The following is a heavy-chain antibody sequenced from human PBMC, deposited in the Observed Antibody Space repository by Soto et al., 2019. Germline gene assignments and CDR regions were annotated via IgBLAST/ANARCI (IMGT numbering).Heavy chain of an antibody. D-gene: IGHD2-2*01. Sequence: SETLSLTCAVSSGSISSSNWWSWVRQPPGKGLEWMGEIYHSGSTNYNPSLKSRVTISVDKSKNQFSLKLSSVTAADTAVYYCAREQSVAAATGSPFDPWGQGTLVTGSS. CDR1: SGSISSSNW. CDR3: AREQSVAAATGSPFDP. V-gene: IGHV4-4*02. CDR2: IYHSGST. J-gene: IGHJ5*02.